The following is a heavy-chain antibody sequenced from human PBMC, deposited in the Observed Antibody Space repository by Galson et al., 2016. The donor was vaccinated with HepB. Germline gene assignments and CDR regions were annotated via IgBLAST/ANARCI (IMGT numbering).Heavy chain of an antibody. J-gene: IGHJ1*01. V-gene: IGHV2-5*02. CDR2: IYWDDDK. CDR1: GFSLNTDGLA. D-gene: IGHD3-10*01. Sequence: PALVKPTQTLTLTCTSSGFSLNTDGLAVGWVRQPPGKAPEWLALIYWDDDKRYTSSLKNRLTISKDTSGNLVVLTMTDLDPMDTATYFCAHSARGLSNYWGQGILVTVSS. CDR3: AHSARGLSNY.